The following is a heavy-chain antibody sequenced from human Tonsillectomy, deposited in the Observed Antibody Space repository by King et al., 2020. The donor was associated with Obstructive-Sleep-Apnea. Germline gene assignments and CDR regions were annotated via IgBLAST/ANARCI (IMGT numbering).Heavy chain of an antibody. CDR3: AKDSSSSWYYFDY. V-gene: IGHV3-43D*03. CDR2: INWDCCTT. Sequence: DVQLVESGGVVVQPGGSLRLSCEASGFMFDGYAMHWVRQAPGKGLEWVSVINWDCCTTSYADSVKGRFTISRDNSKNSLYLHTNSLRVEDTALYYCAKDSSSSWYYFDYWGQGTLVTVSS. CDR1: GFMFDGYA. D-gene: IGHD6-13*01. J-gene: IGHJ4*02.